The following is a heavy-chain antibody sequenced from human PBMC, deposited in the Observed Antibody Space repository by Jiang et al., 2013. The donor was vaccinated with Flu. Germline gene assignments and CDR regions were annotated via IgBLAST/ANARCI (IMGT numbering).Heavy chain of an antibody. Sequence: SGPGLVKPSETLSLTCTVSGGSISSYYWSWIRQPAGKGLEWIGRIYTSGSTNYNPSLKSRVTMSVDTSKNQFSLKLSSVTAADTAVYYCARDSSGYSSGWPPFDPWGQGTLVTVSS. D-gene: IGHD6-19*01. J-gene: IGHJ5*02. CDR3: ARDSSGYSSGWPPFDP. V-gene: IGHV4-4*07. CDR1: GGSISSYY. CDR2: IYTSGST.